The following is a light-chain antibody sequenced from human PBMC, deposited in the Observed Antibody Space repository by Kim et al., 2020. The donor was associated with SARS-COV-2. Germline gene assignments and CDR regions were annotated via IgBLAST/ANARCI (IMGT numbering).Light chain of an antibody. CDR2: DNN. J-gene: IGLJ2*01. CDR3: VTWDGSLSSVL. Sequence: GQKVTISCSGSSSNSGNNYVSWYQHLPGTVPKLLIYDNNKRPSGIPDRFSGSKSGTSATLGITGLQTGDEADYYCVTWDGSLSSVLFGGGTQLTVL. V-gene: IGLV1-51*01. CDR1: SSNSGNNY.